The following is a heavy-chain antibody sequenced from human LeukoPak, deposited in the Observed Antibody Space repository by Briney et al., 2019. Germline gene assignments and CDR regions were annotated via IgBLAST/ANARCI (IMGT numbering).Heavy chain of an antibody. CDR2: ISSGGSAI. D-gene: IGHD6-13*01. Sequence: GGSLRLSCAASGFTFSSYEMNWVRQAPGKGLEWVSYISSGGSAIYYADSVKGRFTISRDNAKNSLYLQMNSLRAEDTAVYYCAKSGVGAAADPYGMDVWGQGTTVTVSS. CDR3: AKSGVGAAADPYGMDV. CDR1: GFTFSSYE. V-gene: IGHV3-48*03. J-gene: IGHJ6*02.